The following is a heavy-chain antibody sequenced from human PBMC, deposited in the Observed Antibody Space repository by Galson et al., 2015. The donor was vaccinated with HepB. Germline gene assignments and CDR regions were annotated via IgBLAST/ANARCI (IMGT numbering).Heavy chain of an antibody. V-gene: IGHV5-10-1*01. CDR1: GYSFTSYW. J-gene: IGHJ4*02. CDR3: ARTWGVFLDTAMDGPGDY. CDR2: IDPSDSYT. D-gene: IGHD5-18*01. Sequence: QSGAEVKKPGESLRISCKGSGYSFTSYWISWVRQMPGKGLEWMGRIDPSDSYTNYSPSFQGHVTISADKSISTAYLQWSSLKASDTAMYYCARTWGVFLDTAMDGPGDYWGQGTLVTVSS.